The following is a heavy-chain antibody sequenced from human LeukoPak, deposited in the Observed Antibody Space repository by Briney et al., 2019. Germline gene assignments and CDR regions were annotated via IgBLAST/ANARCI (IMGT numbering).Heavy chain of an antibody. V-gene: IGHV1-69*04. CDR1: GGTFSSYA. J-gene: IGHJ5*02. CDR3: AGTTYSNYDPNWFDP. Sequence: GSSVKVSCKASGGTFSSYAISWVRQAPGQGLEWMGRIIPIFGIANYAQKFQGRVTITADKSTSTAYMELSSLRSEDTAVYYCAGTTYSNYDPNWFDPWGQGTLVTVSS. CDR2: IIPIFGIA. D-gene: IGHD4-11*01.